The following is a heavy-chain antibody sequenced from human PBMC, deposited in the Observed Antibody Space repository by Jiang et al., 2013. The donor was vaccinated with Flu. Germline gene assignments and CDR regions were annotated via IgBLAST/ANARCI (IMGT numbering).Heavy chain of an antibody. CDR2: ISGSGGST. Sequence: GLVQPGGSLRLSCAASGFTFSSYAMSWVRQAPGKGLEWVSAISGSGGSTYYADSVKGRFTISRDNSKNTLYLQMNSLRAEDTAVYYCAKDTGRFLEWPYYFDYWGQGTLVTVSS. CDR3: AKDTGRFLEWPYYFDY. CDR1: GFTFSSYA. V-gene: IGHV3-23*01. J-gene: IGHJ4*02. D-gene: IGHD3-3*01.